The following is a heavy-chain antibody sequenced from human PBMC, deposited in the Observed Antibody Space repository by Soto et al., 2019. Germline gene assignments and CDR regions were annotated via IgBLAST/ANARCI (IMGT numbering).Heavy chain of an antibody. CDR2: IIPIFGTA. J-gene: IGHJ3*02. Sequence: GASVKVSCKASGGTFSSYAISWVRQAPGQGLEWMGGIIPIFGTANYAQKFQGRVTITADESTSTAYMELRSLRSEDTAVYYCARVGGVEWELLSAAFDIWGQGTMVTVSS. CDR1: GGTFSSYA. D-gene: IGHD1-26*01. CDR3: ARVGGVEWELLSAAFDI. V-gene: IGHV1-69*13.